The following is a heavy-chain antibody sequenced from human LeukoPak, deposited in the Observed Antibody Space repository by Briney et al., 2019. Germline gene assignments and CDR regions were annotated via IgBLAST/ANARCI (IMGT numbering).Heavy chain of an antibody. CDR2: IYYSGST. Sequence: PSETLSLTCTVSGGSISSSSYYWGWIRQPPGKGLEWIGSIYYSGSTYYNPSLKSRVTISVDTSKNQFPLKLSSVTAADTAVYYCARRVPAAIRYYYGMDVWGQGTTVTVSS. CDR3: ARRVPAAIRYYYGMDV. D-gene: IGHD2-2*01. CDR1: GGSISSSSYY. V-gene: IGHV4-39*01. J-gene: IGHJ6*02.